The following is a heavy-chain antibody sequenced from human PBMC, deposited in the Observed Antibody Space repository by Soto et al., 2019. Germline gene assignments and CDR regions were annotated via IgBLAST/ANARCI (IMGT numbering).Heavy chain of an antibody. V-gene: IGHV1-69*01. CDR2: IIPLFDTT. CDR3: TPGGGGYDHGFES. CDR1: GGSFSSYT. J-gene: IGHJ4*02. Sequence: QVQLVQSGAEVTKPGSSVKVSCKASGGSFSSYTISWVRQAPGQGLEWLGGIIPLFDTTNYAQKFQCRVTITADESSSKAYMELSSLTAEDTAVFYCTPGGGGYDHGFESWGQGTLVTVSS. D-gene: IGHD5-12*01.